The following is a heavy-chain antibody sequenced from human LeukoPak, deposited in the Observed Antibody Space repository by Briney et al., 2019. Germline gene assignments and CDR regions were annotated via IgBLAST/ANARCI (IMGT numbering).Heavy chain of an antibody. CDR3: AKDFRDYGNDGDAFDI. D-gene: IGHD1-1*01. J-gene: IGHJ3*02. CDR2: ISGSGSLT. CDR1: GFTFSSYN. Sequence: GGSLRLSCAASGFTFSSYNMNWVRQAPGKGLEWVSAISGSGSLTFYADSVKGRFTISRDNSKNTLYLQMNSLRAEDTAVYYCAKDFRDYGNDGDAFDIWGQGTMVTVSS. V-gene: IGHV3-23*01.